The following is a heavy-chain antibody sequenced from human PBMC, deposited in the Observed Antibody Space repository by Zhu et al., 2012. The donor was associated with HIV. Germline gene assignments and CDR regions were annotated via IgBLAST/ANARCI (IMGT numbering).Heavy chain of an antibody. CDR3: AKLSRVEAQAFDI. CDR1: GFTLSGYD. V-gene: IGHV3-30*02. J-gene: IGHJ3*02. Sequence: QVQLLESGGGGVQPGGSLRLSCAASGFTLSGYDMHWVRQAPGKGLEWVAFIQFDGNDKYYGDSVKGRFTISRDNSKNTLYLQMRSLRIEDTAVYYCAKLSRVEAQAFDIWGQGTSGHRLF. D-gene: IGHD5-24*01. CDR2: IQFDGNDK.